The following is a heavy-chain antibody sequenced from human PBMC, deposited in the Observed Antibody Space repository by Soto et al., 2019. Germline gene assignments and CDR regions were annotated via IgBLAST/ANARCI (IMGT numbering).Heavy chain of an antibody. D-gene: IGHD6-19*01. Sequence: PSETLSLTCTVSGGSISSYYGSWIRQPPGKGLEWIGYIYYSGSTNYNPSLKSRVTISVDTSKNQFSLKLSSVTAADTAVYYCARVGYSSGWPGKYYYYGMDVWGQGTTVTVSS. CDR1: GGSISSYY. V-gene: IGHV4-59*01. CDR2: IYYSGST. CDR3: ARVGYSSGWPGKYYYYGMDV. J-gene: IGHJ6*02.